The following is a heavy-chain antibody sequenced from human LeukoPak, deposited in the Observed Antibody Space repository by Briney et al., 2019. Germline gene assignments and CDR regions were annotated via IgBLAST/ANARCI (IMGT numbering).Heavy chain of an antibody. Sequence: GASVKVSCKASGYTFTSYGISWVRQAPGQGLEWMGWISAYNGNTNYAQKLQGRVTMTTDTFTSTAYMELRSLRSDDTAVYYCARGRGDYVSFYYFDYWGQRTLVTVSS. CDR3: ARGRGDYVSFYYFDY. D-gene: IGHD4-17*01. V-gene: IGHV1-18*01. J-gene: IGHJ4*02. CDR1: GYTFTSYG. CDR2: ISAYNGNT.